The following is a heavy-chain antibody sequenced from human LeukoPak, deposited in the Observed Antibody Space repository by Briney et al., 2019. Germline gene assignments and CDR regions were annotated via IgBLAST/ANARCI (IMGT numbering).Heavy chain of an antibody. Sequence: PGGSLRLSCAASGFTFSSYSMNWVRQAPGKGLEWVSYISSSSSHTHYADSVKGRFTISRDNAKNSLYLQMNSLRAEDTAVYYCARADSSYLGAFDIWGQGTMVTVSS. D-gene: IGHD6-19*01. J-gene: IGHJ3*02. V-gene: IGHV3-21*01. CDR2: ISSSSSHT. CDR3: ARADSSYLGAFDI. CDR1: GFTFSSYS.